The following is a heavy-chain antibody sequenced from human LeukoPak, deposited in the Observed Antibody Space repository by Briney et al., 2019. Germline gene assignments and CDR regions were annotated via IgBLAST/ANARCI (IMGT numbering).Heavy chain of an antibody. CDR3: ARDGSGLFDP. V-gene: IGHV4-59*02. J-gene: IGHJ5*02. CDR2: VSHSGTT. D-gene: IGHD3-10*01. Sequence: SETLSLSCTVSGDSVNYNYWSWIRQSPGKGLEWIGSVSHSGTTNYSPSLASRVTISVDTSKNQFSLKLSSVTAADTAVYYCARDGSGLFDPWGQGTLVTVSS. CDR1: GDSVNYNY.